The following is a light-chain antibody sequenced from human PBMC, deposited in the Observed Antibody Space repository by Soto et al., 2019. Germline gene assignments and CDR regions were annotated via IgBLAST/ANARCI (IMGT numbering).Light chain of an antibody. V-gene: IGLV6-57*04. CDR3: QSYDSSNPYVV. J-gene: IGLJ2*01. Sequence: FMLTQPHSVSESPGKTVTISCTRSSGSIASNYVQWYQQRPGSAPTTVIYEDNQRPSGVPDRFSGSIDSSSNSASLTISGLKTDDEADYYCQSYDSSNPYVVFGGGTKLTVL. CDR2: EDN. CDR1: SGSIASNY.